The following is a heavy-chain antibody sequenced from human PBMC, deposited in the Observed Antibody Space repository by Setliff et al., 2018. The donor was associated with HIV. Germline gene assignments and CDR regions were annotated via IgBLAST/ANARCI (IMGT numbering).Heavy chain of an antibody. D-gene: IGHD3-3*01. CDR2: IIPISHTT. V-gene: IGHV1-69*13. CDR3: AKVGAVGYDFWSGSYPYNFDY. CDR1: GGTISDHA. J-gene: IGHJ4*02. Sequence: GASVKVSCKFSGGTISDHAITWVRQAPGQGLEWMGEIIPISHTTNHAQRFQGRVTITADESTNTAYMELSSLRSEDTAVYYCAKVGAVGYDFWSGSYPYNFDYWGQGTLVTVSS.